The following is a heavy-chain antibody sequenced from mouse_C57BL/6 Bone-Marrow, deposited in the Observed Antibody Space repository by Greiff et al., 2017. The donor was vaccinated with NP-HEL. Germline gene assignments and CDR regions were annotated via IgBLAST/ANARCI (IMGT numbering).Heavy chain of an antibody. J-gene: IGHJ2*01. CDR3: TNYDDPDD. CDR1: GFNIKDDY. D-gene: IGHD2-13*01. V-gene: IGHV14-4*01. CDR2: IDPENGDT. Sequence: VQLKQSGAELVRPGASVKLSCTASGFNIKDDYMHWVKQRPEQGLEWIGWIDPENGDTEYASKFQGKATITADTSSNTAYLQLSSLTSEDTAVYYWTNYDDPDDWGQGTTLTVSS.